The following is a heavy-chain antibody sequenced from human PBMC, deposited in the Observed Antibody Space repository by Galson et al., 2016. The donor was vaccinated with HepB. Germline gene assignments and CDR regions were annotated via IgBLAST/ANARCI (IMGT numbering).Heavy chain of an antibody. CDR2: ISWNSGSI. CDR1: GFIFKDYA. V-gene: IGHV3-9*01. Sequence: SLRLSCAASGFIFKDYAMHWVRQAPGKGLEWVSSISWNSGSIGYADSVKGRFTISRDNAKNSLYLQMNNLRTEDTAFYYCAQDKACMSVGATNFQHWGQGTLVTVSS. CDR3: AQDKACMSVGATNFQH. D-gene: IGHD1-26*01. J-gene: IGHJ1*01.